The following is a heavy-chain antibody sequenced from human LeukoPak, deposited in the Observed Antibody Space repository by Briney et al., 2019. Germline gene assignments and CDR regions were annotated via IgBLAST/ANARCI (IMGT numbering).Heavy chain of an antibody. CDR1: GYTFTSNY. Sequence: ASVKVSCKAFGYTFTSNYMHWVRQAPGQGLEWMGWINPDSGGTKYAQKFQDRVTMTSDTSISTAYMELSRLRSDDTAVYYCARDHLLFRQPPNWFDPWGQGTLVTVSS. J-gene: IGHJ5*02. CDR3: ARDHLLFRQPPNWFDP. D-gene: IGHD1-14*01. CDR2: INPDSGGT. V-gene: IGHV1-2*02.